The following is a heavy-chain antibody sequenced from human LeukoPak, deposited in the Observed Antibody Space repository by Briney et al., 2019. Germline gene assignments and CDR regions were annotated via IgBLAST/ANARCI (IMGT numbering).Heavy chain of an antibody. CDR3: ARGGAMADY. CDR2: IYHSGST. D-gene: IGHD3-16*01. CDR1: GGSISSGGYY. Sequence: PSETLSLTCTVSGGSISSGGYYWSWIRQPPGKGLEWIGYIYHSGSTNYNPSLKSRVTISVDTSKNQFSLKLSSVTAADTAVYYCARGGAMADYWGQGTLVTVSS. V-gene: IGHV4-30-2*01. J-gene: IGHJ4*02.